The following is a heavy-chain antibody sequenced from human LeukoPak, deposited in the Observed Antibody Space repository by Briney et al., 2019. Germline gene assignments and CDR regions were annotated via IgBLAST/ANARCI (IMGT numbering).Heavy chain of an antibody. Sequence: SETLSLTCAVYGGSFSGYYWSWIRQPPGKGLEWIGEINHSGSTNYNPSLKRRVTISVDTSKNQFSLKLSSVTAADTAVYYCARPAGGYSSFFDYWGQGTLVTVSS. J-gene: IGHJ4*02. V-gene: IGHV4-34*01. CDR3: ARPAGGYSSFFDY. D-gene: IGHD5-18*01. CDR1: GGSFSGYY. CDR2: INHSGST.